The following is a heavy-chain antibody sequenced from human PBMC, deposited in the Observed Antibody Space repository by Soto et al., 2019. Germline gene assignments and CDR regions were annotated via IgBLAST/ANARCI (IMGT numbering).Heavy chain of an antibody. J-gene: IGHJ4*02. CDR1: GDSINKYY. Sequence: SETLSLTCTVSGDSINKYYWSWIRQTPGTGLEWIGYIYYTGSTKYNPSLQSRVTMSVDTSKTRFSLNLSSVTAADTAVYYCAKVPSYWTRGTLVPVSA. CDR3: AKVPSY. V-gene: IGHV4-59*12. CDR2: IYYTGST.